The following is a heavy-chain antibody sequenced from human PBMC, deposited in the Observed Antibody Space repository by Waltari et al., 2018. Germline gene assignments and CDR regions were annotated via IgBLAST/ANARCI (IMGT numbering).Heavy chain of an antibody. CDR1: GGSFSGYY. V-gene: IGHV4-34*01. Sequence: QVQLQQWGAGLLKPSETLSLTCAVYGGSFSGYYWSWIRQPPGKGLEWIGEINHRGSTNYNPSLKSRVTISVDTTKNQFSLKLSSVTAADTAVYYCARHPPPAIYYMDVWGKGTTVTVSS. D-gene: IGHD2-2*01. J-gene: IGHJ6*03. CDR3: ARHPPPAIYYMDV. CDR2: INHRGST.